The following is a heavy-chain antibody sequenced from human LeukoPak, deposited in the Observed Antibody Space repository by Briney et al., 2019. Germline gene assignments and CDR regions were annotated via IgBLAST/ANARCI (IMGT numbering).Heavy chain of an antibody. Sequence: PSETLSLTCTVSGGSISSYYWSWIRQPPGKGLEWIGYIYYSGSTNYNPSLKSRVTISADTSKNQFSLKLSSVTAADTAVYYCARTKREYSGYVFQFNWFDPWGQGTLVTVSS. D-gene: IGHD5-12*01. V-gene: IGHV4-59*01. CDR2: IYYSGST. CDR3: ARTKREYSGYVFQFNWFDP. J-gene: IGHJ5*02. CDR1: GGSISSYY.